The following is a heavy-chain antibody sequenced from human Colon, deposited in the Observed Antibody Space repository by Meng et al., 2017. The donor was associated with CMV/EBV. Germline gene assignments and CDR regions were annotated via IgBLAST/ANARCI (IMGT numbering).Heavy chain of an antibody. J-gene: IGHJ4*02. CDR1: GRPLTHYY. V-gene: IGHV4-34*01. CDR3: ARGGNIVRSLALPFDY. CDR2: INHYGSF. D-gene: IGHD2-21*01. Sequence: YGRPLTHYYWSWIRQSPGKGLEWSGEINHYGSFNYNPSLRSRVTISRDKSQNTFSLKLSSVAAADTAVYYCARGGNIVRSLALPFDYWGQGTLVTVSS.